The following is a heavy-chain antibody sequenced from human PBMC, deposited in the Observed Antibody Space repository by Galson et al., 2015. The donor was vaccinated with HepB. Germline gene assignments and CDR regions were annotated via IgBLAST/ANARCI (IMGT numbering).Heavy chain of an antibody. V-gene: IGHV3-23*01. CDR3: AKVFPEKTDGWYRQALYYFDS. D-gene: IGHD6-19*01. J-gene: IGHJ2*01. Sequence: SLRLSCAASGFTFSYYAMSWVRQAPGKGLEWVSAITPSGDNTYSADSMKGRFTISRDNSQNTLFLQMNSLRADDTAIYFCAKVFPEKTDGWYRQALYYFDSWGRGTLVTVSS. CDR2: ITPSGDNT. CDR1: GFTFSYYA.